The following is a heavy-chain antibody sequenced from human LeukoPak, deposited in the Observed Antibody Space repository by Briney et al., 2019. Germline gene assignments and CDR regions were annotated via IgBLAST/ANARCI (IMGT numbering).Heavy chain of an antibody. J-gene: IGHJ4*02. CDR2: FDREDDEP. D-gene: IGHD3-22*01. Sequence: GASVKVSCKVSGYTLSDFSMHWVRQAPGKGLEWLGGFDREDDEPIYAQKFQGRVRMTGDTSTDTAYMELSALRSEDTAVYYCATLDFYYDSGGRPVPPDWGQGTLVTVSS. V-gene: IGHV1-24*01. CDR1: GYTLSDFS. CDR3: ATLDFYYDSGGRPVPPD.